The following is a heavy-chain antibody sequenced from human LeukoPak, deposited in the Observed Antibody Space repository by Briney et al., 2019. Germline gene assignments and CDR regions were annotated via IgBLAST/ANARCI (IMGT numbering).Heavy chain of an antibody. D-gene: IGHD3-10*01. CDR3: ARGTYYYGSGSYFV. J-gene: IGHJ4*02. CDR1: RGSISSGGYY. CDR2: IYYSGST. V-gene: IGHV4-31*03. Sequence: RPSQTLSLTCTVSRGSISSGGYYWSWIRQHPGKGLEWIGYIYYSGSTYYNPSLKSRVTISVDTSKNQFSLKLSSVTAADTAVYYCARGTYYYGSGSYFVWGQGTLVTVSS.